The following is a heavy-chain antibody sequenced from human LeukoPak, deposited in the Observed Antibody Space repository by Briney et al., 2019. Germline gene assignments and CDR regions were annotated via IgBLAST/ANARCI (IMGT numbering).Heavy chain of an antibody. D-gene: IGHD5-18*01. J-gene: IGHJ4*02. Sequence: PGRSLRLSCTASGLTFADYAMSWFRQAPGKGLEWVSFIRSKVFGGTTEYAASVKGRFTISRDDSKSIAYLQMKSLKTEDTAVYYCTRERVRGYSYGDPGYWGQGTLVTVSS. CDR2: IRSKVFGGTT. CDR3: TRERVRGYSYGDPGY. CDR1: GLTFADYA. V-gene: IGHV3-49*03.